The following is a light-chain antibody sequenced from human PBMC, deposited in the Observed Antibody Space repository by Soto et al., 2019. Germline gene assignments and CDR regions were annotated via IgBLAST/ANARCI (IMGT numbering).Light chain of an antibody. CDR1: QSVSSSY. CDR3: QQYGSSFWT. J-gene: IGKJ1*01. Sequence: EIVVTQSPGTLSLSPGERATLSCRASQSVSSSYLAWYQQKPGQAPRLLIYGASSRATGIPDRFSGSGSGTDFTLTISRLEPEDFAVYYCQQYGSSFWTFGQGT. CDR2: GAS. V-gene: IGKV3-20*01.